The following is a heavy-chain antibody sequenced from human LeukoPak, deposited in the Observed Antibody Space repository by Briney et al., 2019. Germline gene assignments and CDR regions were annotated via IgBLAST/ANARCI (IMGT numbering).Heavy chain of an antibody. D-gene: IGHD2-2*01. Sequence: GGSLRLSCEASGFTVSFYAMGWVRQAPGKGLEWVSVIAGGGSSTYYADSVKGRFTISRDNSKNTLYLQMNSLRAEDTAVYYCVKDPDPRYCSSTSCSPIWGQGTMVTVSS. CDR1: GFTVSFYA. CDR3: VKDPDPRYCSSTSCSPI. V-gene: IGHV3-23*01. CDR2: IAGGGSST. J-gene: IGHJ3*02.